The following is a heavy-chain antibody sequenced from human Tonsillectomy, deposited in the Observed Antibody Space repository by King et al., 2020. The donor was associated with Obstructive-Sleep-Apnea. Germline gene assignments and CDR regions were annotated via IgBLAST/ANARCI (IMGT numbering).Heavy chain of an antibody. D-gene: IGHD6-19*01. J-gene: IGHJ3*02. CDR3: ARLRQWLSQPPAAFDI. V-gene: IGHV5-51*01. CDR2: IYPGDSDT. CDR1: GYSFTSYW. Sequence: VQLVQSGAEVKKPGESLKISCKGSGYSFTSYWIGWVRQMPGKGLEWMGIIYPGDSDTGYSPSFQGQVTISAEKSISTAYLQWSSLKASDTPRYYCARLRQWLSQPPAAFDIWGQGTMVTVSS.